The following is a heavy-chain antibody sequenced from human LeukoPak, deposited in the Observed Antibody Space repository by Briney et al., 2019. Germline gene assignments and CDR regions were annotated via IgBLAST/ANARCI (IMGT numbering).Heavy chain of an antibody. CDR3: ARDPLPVGAGHH. Sequence: ASVKVSCKASGGTFSSYAISWVRQAPGQGLEWMGWINPNSGGTNYAQKFQGRVTMTRDTSISTAYMELSRLRSDDTAVYYCARDPLPVGAGHHWGQGTLVTVSP. J-gene: IGHJ5*02. CDR1: GGTFSSYA. D-gene: IGHD1-26*01. V-gene: IGHV1-2*02. CDR2: INPNSGGT.